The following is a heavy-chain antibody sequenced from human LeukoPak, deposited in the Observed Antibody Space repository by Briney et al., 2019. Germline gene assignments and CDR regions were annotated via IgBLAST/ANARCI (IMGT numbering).Heavy chain of an antibody. CDR2: IKRDGSST. CDR1: GFTFSNYW. Sequence: GGSLRLSCAASGFTFSNYWMHWVRQAPGKGLVWVSRIKRDGSSTVYADYVKGRFTVSRDNAKNTLYLQMNSLRAEDTAVYYCARQNTAFDAFDIWGQGTTVTVS. D-gene: IGHD2-2*02. V-gene: IGHV3-74*01. J-gene: IGHJ3*02. CDR3: ARQNTAFDAFDI.